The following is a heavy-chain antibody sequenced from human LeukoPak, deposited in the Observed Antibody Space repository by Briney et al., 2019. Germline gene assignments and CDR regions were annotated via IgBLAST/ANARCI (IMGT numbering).Heavy chain of an antibody. V-gene: IGHV3-9*01. CDR3: ARDGFLGGYFDY. Sequence: PGRSLRLSCAASGFTFDDYAMHWVRQAPGKGLEWVSGISWNSGRIAYADSVKGRFTISRDNAKNALYLQMNSLRAEDTAVYYCARDGFLGGYFDYWGQGTLVTVSS. CDR1: GFTFDDYA. J-gene: IGHJ4*02. D-gene: IGHD3-10*01. CDR2: ISWNSGRI.